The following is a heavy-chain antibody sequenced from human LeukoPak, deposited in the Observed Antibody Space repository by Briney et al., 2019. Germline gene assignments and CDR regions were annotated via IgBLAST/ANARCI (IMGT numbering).Heavy chain of an antibody. CDR1: GGSISSYY. J-gene: IGHJ3*02. CDR2: TYYSGST. CDR3: ARARNYYDSSDYYFEGDAFDI. V-gene: IGHV4-59*01. D-gene: IGHD3-22*01. Sequence: SETLSLTCTVSGGSISSYYWSWIRQPPGKGLEWIGYTYYSGSTNYNPSLKSRVTISVDTSKNQFSLKLSSVTAADTAVYFCARARNYYDSSDYYFEGDAFDIWGQGTMVSVSS.